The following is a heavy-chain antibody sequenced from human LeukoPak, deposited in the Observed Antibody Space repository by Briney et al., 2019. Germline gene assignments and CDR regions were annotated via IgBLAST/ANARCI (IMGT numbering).Heavy chain of an antibody. V-gene: IGHV3-23*01. CDR1: GFTFSNFA. Sequence: GGSLRLSCGASGFTFSNFAMSWVRQAPGKGLEWVSGISAYGTNTYYADSVKGRLTISRDTSNNTLFLQMNSLRAEDTAIYYCARDVAVAGQRYYFDYWGQGTLVTVSS. CDR3: ARDVAVAGQRYYFDY. D-gene: IGHD6-19*01. CDR2: ISAYGTNT. J-gene: IGHJ4*02.